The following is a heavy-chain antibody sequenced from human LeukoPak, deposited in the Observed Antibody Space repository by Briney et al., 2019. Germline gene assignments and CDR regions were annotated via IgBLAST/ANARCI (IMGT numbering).Heavy chain of an antibody. D-gene: IGHD1-1*01. CDR1: GGSISSYY. CDR2: IYYSGST. CDR3: ALTVRRAQSAIDY. J-gene: IGHJ4*02. V-gene: IGHV4-59*12. Sequence: SETLSLTCTVSGGSISSYYWSWIRQPPGKGLEWIGYIYYSGSTNYNPSLKSRVTMSVDTSKNQFSLKLSSVTAADTAVYYCALTVRRAQSAIDYWGQGTLVTVSS.